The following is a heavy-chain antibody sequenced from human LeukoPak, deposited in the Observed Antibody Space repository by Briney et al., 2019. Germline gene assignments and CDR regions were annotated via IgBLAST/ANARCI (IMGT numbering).Heavy chain of an antibody. CDR1: GFTFDDYA. Sequence: GRSLRLSCAASGFTFDDYAMHWVRQAPGKGLEWVSGISWNSGSIGYADSVKGRFTISRDNAKNSLYLQMNSLRAEDTALYYCAKSKFGITMIVVAIDYWGQGTLVTVSS. CDR3: AKSKFGITMIVVAIDY. V-gene: IGHV3-9*01. J-gene: IGHJ4*02. D-gene: IGHD3-22*01. CDR2: ISWNSGSI.